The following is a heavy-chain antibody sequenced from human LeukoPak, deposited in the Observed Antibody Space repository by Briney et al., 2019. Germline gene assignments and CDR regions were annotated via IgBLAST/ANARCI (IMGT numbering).Heavy chain of an antibody. CDR3: ARDQKGGYSYGYIGDAFDI. J-gene: IGHJ3*02. CDR2: IIPILGIA. V-gene: IGHV1-69*04. CDR1: GGTFSSYA. D-gene: IGHD5-18*01. Sequence: ASVKVSCKASGGTFSSYAISWVRQAPGQRLEWMGRIIPILGIANYAQKFQGRVTITADKSTSTAYMELSSLRSEDTAVYYCARDQKGGYSYGYIGDAFDIWGQGTMVTVSS.